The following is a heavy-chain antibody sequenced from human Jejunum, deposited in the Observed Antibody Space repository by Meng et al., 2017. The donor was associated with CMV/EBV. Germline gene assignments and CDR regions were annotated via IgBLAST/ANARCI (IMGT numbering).Heavy chain of an antibody. V-gene: IGHV3-30*02. CDR2: IRYDGTNK. CDR1: GFSLSSYG. D-gene: IGHD2-2*01. CDR3: AKDDCTGTSCYFDY. J-gene: IGHJ4*02. Sequence: SGFSLSSYGMHWVRQAPGKGLEWVAFIRYDGTNKYYADSVKGRLTISRDNSKNTLYLQMNSLRAEDTAVYYCAKDDCTGTSCYFDYWGQGTLVTVSS.